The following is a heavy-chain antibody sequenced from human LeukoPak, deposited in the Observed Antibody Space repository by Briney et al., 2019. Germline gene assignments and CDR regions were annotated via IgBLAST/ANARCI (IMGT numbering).Heavy chain of an antibody. V-gene: IGHV3-64*01. CDR1: GFTFSSYA. J-gene: IGHJ4*02. CDR2: ISSNGGST. Sequence: PGGSLRLSCAASGFTFSSYAMHWVRQAPGKGLEYVSAISSNGGSTYYANSVKGRFTISRDNSKNTLYLQMNSLKTEDTAVYYCTTVSLRYFDWLFLPDYWGQGTLVTVSS. CDR3: TTVSLRYFDWLFLPDY. D-gene: IGHD3-9*01.